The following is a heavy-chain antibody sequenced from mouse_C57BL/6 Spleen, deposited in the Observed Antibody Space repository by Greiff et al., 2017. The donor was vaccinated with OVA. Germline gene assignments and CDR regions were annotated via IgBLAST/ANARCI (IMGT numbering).Heavy chain of an antibody. CDR1: GYTFTDYE. Sequence: QVQLQQSGAELVRPGASVTLSCKASGYTFTDYEMHWVKQTPVHGLEWIGAIETETGGTAYNQKFKGKAILTADKSSSTAYMELRSLTSEDSAVYYCTRITTVVGRDVWGTGTTVTVSS. D-gene: IGHD1-1*01. CDR2: IETETGGT. CDR3: TRITTVVGRDV. J-gene: IGHJ1*03. V-gene: IGHV1-15*01.